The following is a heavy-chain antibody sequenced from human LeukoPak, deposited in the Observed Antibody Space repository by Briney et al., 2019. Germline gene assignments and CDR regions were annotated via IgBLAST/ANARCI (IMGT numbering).Heavy chain of an antibody. D-gene: IGHD2-21*02. J-gene: IGHJ3*02. CDR2: IKSKTDGGTT. CDR3: ARDLGAYCGGDCYSPGAFDI. Sequence: GGSLRLSCAASGFTFSNAWMSWVRQAPGKGLEWVGRIKSKTDGGTTDYAAPVKGRFTISRDDSKNTLYLQMNSLKTEDTAVYYCARDLGAYCGGDCYSPGAFDIWGQGTMVTVSS. CDR1: GFTFSNAW. V-gene: IGHV3-15*01.